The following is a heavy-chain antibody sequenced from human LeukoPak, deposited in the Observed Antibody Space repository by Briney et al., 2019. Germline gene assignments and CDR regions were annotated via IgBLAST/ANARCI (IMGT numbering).Heavy chain of an antibody. CDR2: INHSGST. Sequence: SETLSLTCAVYGGSFSGYYWSWIRQPPGKGLEWIGEINHSGSTNYNPSLKSRVTISVDTSKNQFSLKLRSVTAADTAVYYCARDSVPWGQGTLVTVSS. D-gene: IGHD4-11*01. V-gene: IGHV4-34*01. CDR3: ARDSVP. CDR1: GGSFSGYY. J-gene: IGHJ5*02.